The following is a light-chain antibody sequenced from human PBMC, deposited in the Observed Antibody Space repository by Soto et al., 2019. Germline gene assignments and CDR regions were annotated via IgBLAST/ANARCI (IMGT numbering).Light chain of an antibody. J-gene: IGKJ4*01. CDR2: DAS. Sequence: EIVLTQSPATLSLSPGERATLSCRASQSVSSWLAWYQQKPGQAPRLLIYDASNRATGIPARFSGSGSGTDFTLTISSLEPEDFAIYYWQQRVDWLTFGGGTKVEMK. CDR3: QQRVDWLT. CDR1: QSVSSW. V-gene: IGKV3-11*01.